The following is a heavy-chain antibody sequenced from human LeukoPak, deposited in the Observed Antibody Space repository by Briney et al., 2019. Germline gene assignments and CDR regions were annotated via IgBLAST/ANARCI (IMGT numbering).Heavy chain of an antibody. CDR3: ARADPQDVVVVVAAPTFFDY. V-gene: IGHV1-2*02. CDR2: INPNSGGT. J-gene: IGHJ4*02. D-gene: IGHD2-15*01. CDR1: GYTFTGYY. Sequence: ASVKVSCKASGYTFTGYYMHWVRQAPGQGLEWMGWINPNSGGTNCAQKFQGRVTMTRDTSISTAYMELSRLRSDDTAVYYCARADPQDVVVVVAAPTFFDYWGQGTLVTVSS.